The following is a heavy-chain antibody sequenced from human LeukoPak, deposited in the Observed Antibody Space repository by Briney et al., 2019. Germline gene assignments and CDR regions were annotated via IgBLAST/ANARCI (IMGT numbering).Heavy chain of an antibody. CDR3: ARHSGGRYYYDSSGLDY. J-gene: IGHJ4*02. D-gene: IGHD3-22*01. Sequence: SETLSLTCTVSGVSISSSSYYWGWIRQPPGKGLEWIGSIYYSGSTYYNPSLKSRVTISVDTSKNQFSLKLSSVTAADTAVYYCARHSGGRYYYDSSGLDYWGQGTLVTVSS. V-gene: IGHV4-39*01. CDR2: IYYSGST. CDR1: GVSISSSSYY.